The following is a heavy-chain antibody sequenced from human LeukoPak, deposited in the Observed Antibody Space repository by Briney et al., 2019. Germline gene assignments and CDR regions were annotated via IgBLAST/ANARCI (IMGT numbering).Heavy chain of an antibody. CDR1: GFTFSTHS. V-gene: IGHV3-21*01. CDR3: ARDYYGDFYFDY. D-gene: IGHD4-17*01. J-gene: IGHJ4*02. Sequence: GGSLRLSCAASGFTFSTHSMNWVRQVPGKGLEWVSSISGSSSYIYYADSVKGRFTISRDSATNSLDLQMNSLRAEDTAVYYCARDYYGDFYFDYWGQGTLVTVSS. CDR2: ISGSSSYI.